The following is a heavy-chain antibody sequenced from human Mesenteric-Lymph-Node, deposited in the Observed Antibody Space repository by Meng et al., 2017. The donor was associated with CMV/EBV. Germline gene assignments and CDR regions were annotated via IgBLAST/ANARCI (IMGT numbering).Heavy chain of an antibody. CDR1: GGSISSSSYY. CDR3: ARLRASRYQLLYDYYYYYGMDV. Sequence: SETLSLTCTVSGGSISSSSYYWGWIRQPPGKGLEWIGSIYYSGGTYYNPSLKSRVTISVDTSKNQFSLKLSSVTAADTAVYYCARLRASRYQLLYDYYYYYGMDVWGQGTTVTVSS. V-gene: IGHV4-39*01. J-gene: IGHJ6*02. CDR2: IYYSGGT. D-gene: IGHD2-2*02.